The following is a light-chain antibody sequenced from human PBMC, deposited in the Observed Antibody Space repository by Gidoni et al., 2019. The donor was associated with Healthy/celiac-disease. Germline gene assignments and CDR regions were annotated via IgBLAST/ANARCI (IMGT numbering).Light chain of an antibody. CDR1: QSISSY. J-gene: IGKJ1*01. V-gene: IGKV1-39*01. Sequence: DIQMTQSPSSLSASVGDRVTITCRASQSISSYLNWYQQKPGKAPKLLIYAAYSLQSGVPSRFSGSGSGTDFTLTISSLQPEDFATYYCQQSYSTRPWTFGQGTKVEIK. CDR3: QQSYSTRPWT. CDR2: AAY.